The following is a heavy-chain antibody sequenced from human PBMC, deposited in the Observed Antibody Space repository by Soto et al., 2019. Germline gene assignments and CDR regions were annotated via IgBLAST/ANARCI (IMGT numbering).Heavy chain of an antibody. CDR3: ARTRITILRGAYFDF. V-gene: IGHV3-66*01. CDR2: IYSSGST. D-gene: IGHD3-10*01. CDR1: GLTVSSNY. Sequence: EVQLVESGGGLVQPGGSLRLSCAASGLTVSSNYMSWVRQAPGKGLEWVSIIYSSGSTYYAASVKGRFTISRDNSKNTLYLQMNSLRADDTAVYYCARTRITILRGAYFDFWGQGTLVTVSS. J-gene: IGHJ4*02.